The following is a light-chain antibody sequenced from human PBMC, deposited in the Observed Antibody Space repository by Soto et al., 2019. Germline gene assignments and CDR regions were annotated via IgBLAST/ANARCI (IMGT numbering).Light chain of an antibody. CDR2: DVS. CDR1: SSDVGGYNY. V-gene: IGLV2-11*01. J-gene: IGLJ1*01. Sequence: QSALTQRRSVSGSPGQSVTISCTGTSSDVGGYNYVSWYQQHPGKAPKLMIYDVSKRPSGVPDRFSGSKSGNTASLTISGLQAEDEADYYCCSYAGSYTYVFGTGTKVT. CDR3: CSYAGSYTYV.